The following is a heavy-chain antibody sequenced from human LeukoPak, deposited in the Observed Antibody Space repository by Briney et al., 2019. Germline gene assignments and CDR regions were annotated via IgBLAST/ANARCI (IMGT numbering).Heavy chain of an antibody. CDR1: GYTFTSYG. V-gene: IGHV1-18*01. D-gene: IGHD3-22*01. J-gene: IGHJ4*02. CDR3: ARGGPHYYDSSSHGPLFDY. Sequence: GASVKVSCKASGYTFTSYGISWVRQAPGQGLEWMGWISAYNGNTNYAQKLQGRVTMTTDTSTSTAYMELRSLRSDDTAVYYCARGGPHYYDSSSHGPLFDYWGQGTLVTVSS. CDR2: ISAYNGNT.